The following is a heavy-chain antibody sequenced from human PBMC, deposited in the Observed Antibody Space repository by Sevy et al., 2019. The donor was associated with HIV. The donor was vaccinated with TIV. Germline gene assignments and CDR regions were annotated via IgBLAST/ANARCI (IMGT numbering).Heavy chain of an antibody. CDR3: TRVDYYYGMDV. J-gene: IGHJ6*02. D-gene: IGHD2-15*01. CDR1: GLTFSDYY. Sequence: GGSLRLSCAASGLTFSDYYMSWIRQAPGKGLEWVSHISSSGSTIYYADSVKGRFTISRDNAKNSLYLQMNSLRAEDTAVYYTTRVDYYYGMDVWGQGTTVTVSS. V-gene: IGHV3-11*01. CDR2: ISSSGSTI.